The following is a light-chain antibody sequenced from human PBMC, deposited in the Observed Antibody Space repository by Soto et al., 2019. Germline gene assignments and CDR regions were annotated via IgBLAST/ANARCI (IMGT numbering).Light chain of an antibody. Sequence: DIQMTQSPSTLSASVGDRVTITCRASQSISSRLAWYQQKPGEAPKLLIYKASSLESGVPSRFSCSEFGTEFTLTISSLQPDDFATYYCQQYNNYWTFGQGTKVEIK. J-gene: IGKJ1*01. V-gene: IGKV1-5*03. CDR1: QSISSR. CDR2: KAS. CDR3: QQYNNYWT.